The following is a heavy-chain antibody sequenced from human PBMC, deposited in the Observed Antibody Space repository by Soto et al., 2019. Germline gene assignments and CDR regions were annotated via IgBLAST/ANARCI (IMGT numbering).Heavy chain of an antibody. CDR3: AGVRGPYCGGECYPPTPNWFDP. CDR1: GGSISSGGYS. Sequence: QLQLQESGSGLVKPSQTLSLTCAVSGGSISSGGYSWSWIRQPPGKGLEWIGYIYHSGSTYYNPSLKRRVTISVDRAKNQFSLKLSFVTAADSAVYYCAGVRGPYCGGECYPPTPNWFDPWGQGTLVTVSS. J-gene: IGHJ5*02. D-gene: IGHD2-21*01. V-gene: IGHV4-30-2*01. CDR2: IYHSGST.